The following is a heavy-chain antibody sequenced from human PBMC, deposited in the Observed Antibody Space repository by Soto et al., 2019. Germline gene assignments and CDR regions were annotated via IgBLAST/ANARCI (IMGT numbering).Heavy chain of an antibody. CDR2: IWYDGSNK. J-gene: IGHJ5*02. D-gene: IGHD5-18*01. CDR1: GFTFRSYG. V-gene: IGHV3-33*01. Sequence: VQLVESGGCVVQPGRSRRLSCAASGFTFRSYGMHWVRQAPGTGLEGVAVIWYDGSNKYYADSVKGRFTISRDNSKNTLYLQMNRLSAEDTSVYYCARDRPRGYSYGYSQRLDPWGQGTLVTVSS. CDR3: ARDRPRGYSYGYSQRLDP.